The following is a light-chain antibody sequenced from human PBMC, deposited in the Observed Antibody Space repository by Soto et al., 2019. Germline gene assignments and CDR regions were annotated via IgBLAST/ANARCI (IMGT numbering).Light chain of an antibody. CDR1: SSDVGGYNF. CDR3: SSYAGGIKWV. Sequence: QSALTQPPSASGSPGQSVTISCTGTSSDVGGYNFVSWYQQHPGKAPKFMIYEVTKRPSGVPDRFSGSKSGNTASLTVSGLQAEDEADYDCSSYAGGIKWVFGGGTKVTVL. V-gene: IGLV2-8*01. CDR2: EVT. J-gene: IGLJ3*02.